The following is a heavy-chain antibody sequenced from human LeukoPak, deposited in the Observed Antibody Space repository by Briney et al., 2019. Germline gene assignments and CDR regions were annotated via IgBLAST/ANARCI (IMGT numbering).Heavy chain of an antibody. V-gene: IGHV3-53*01. CDR3: AGNPYGNYYDSSGYFDY. D-gene: IGHD3-22*01. J-gene: IGHJ4*02. Sequence: GGSLRLSCAASGFTVSSNYMSWVRQAPGKGLEWVSVIYSGGSTYYADSVKGRFTISRDNSKNTLYLQMNSLRAEDTAVYYCAGNPYGNYYDSSGYFDYWGQGTLVTVSS. CDR2: IYSGGST. CDR1: GFTVSSNY.